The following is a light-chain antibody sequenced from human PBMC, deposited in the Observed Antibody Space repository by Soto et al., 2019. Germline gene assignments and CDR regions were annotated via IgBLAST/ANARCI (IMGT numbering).Light chain of an antibody. Sequence: EIVLTQSPATLSLSPGERATLSCRASQSVSSYLSGYQQQPGQAPRLLIYDASNSATGIPARFSGSGSGTDFNLTISSIEPEDFAVYYCQQRSNWPPLTFGGGTKVEIK. CDR3: QQRSNWPPLT. V-gene: IGKV3-11*01. CDR2: DAS. CDR1: QSVSSY. J-gene: IGKJ4*01.